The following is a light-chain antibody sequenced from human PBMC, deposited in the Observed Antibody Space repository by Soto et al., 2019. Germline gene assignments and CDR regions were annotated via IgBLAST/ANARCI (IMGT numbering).Light chain of an antibody. V-gene: IGLV2-8*01. CDR2: EVN. J-gene: IGLJ2*01. CDR1: SGDLGLYNY. CDR3: SSYAGSNTLI. Sequence: QSALTQPPSASGSPGQSITISCAGTSGDLGLYNYVSWFQQHPGKAPKLIIFEVNKRPSGVPDRFSGSKSGNTASLTVSGLQADAEAQYYCSSYAGSNTLIFGGGTKLTVL.